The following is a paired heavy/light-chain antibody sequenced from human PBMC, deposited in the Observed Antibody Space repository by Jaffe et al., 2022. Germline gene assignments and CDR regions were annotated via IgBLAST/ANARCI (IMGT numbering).Heavy chain of an antibody. D-gene: IGHD3-10*01. J-gene: IGHJ4*02. CDR2: ISDSGGTT. CDR1: GFTFSSYA. V-gene: IGHV3-23*01. CDR3: AKGGTKVQGVTRHLDY. Sequence: EVQLLESGGGLVQPGGSLRLSCAASGFTFSSYAMNWVRLAPGKGLEWVSIISDSGGTTFYADSVKGRFTISRDNSKNTLYLQMSSLRAEDTAVFYCAKGGTKVQGVTRHLDYWGQGTLVTVSS.
Light chain of an antibody. Sequence: EIVLTQSPATLSLSPGERATLSCRASQSVSSYLAWYQHKPGQAPRLLIYDASNRATGIPARFSGTGSGTDFTLTISSLEPEDFAVYYCQQRSNWPLGSFGGGTKVEIK. J-gene: IGKJ4*01. CDR1: QSVSSY. V-gene: IGKV3-11*01. CDR3: QQRSNWPLGS. CDR2: DAS.